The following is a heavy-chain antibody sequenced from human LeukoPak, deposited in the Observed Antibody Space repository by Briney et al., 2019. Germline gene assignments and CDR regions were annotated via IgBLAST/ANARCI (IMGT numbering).Heavy chain of an antibody. CDR1: RFTVSSNY. J-gene: IGHJ3*02. D-gene: IGHD4-17*01. V-gene: IGHV3-66*01. Sequence: GGSLRLSCAASRFTVSSNYMNWDRQAPGKGLEWVSVIYGGGRTYYADSVRGRFTISSDNSKNTLYLQMNSLRGEDTAVYYCARGTMTTSRAFEIWGQGTMVTVSS. CDR3: ARGTMTTSRAFEI. CDR2: IYGGGRT.